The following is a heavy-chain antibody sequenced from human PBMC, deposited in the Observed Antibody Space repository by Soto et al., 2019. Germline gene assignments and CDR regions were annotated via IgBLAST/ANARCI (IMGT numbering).Heavy chain of an antibody. J-gene: IGHJ6*02. CDR2: ISYDGSNK. V-gene: IGHV3-30*18. D-gene: IGHD2-15*01. CDR3: AKARYCSGGRCSKLHYYYGMDV. CDR1: GFTFSSYG. Sequence: QVQLVESGGGVVQPGRSLRLSCAASGFTFSSYGMHWVRQAPGKGLEWVAVISYDGSNKYYADSVKGRFTISRDNSKKXXYXQXXRRRAEGTAVYYCAKARYCSGGRCSKLHYYYGMDVWGQGSTVTVSS.